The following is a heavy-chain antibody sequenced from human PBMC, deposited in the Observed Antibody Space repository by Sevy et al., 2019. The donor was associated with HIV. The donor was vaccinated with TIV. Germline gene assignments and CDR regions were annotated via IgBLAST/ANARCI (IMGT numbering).Heavy chain of an antibody. CDR2: ISSSSSYI. V-gene: IGHV3-21*01. Sequence: GGSLRLSCAASGFTFSSYSMNWVRQAPGKGLEWVSSISSSSSYIYYADSVKGRFTISRDNAKNSLYLQMNSLRAEDTAVYYCASDLYYYDSSGYYQDPPEYFQHWGQGTLVTVSS. D-gene: IGHD3-22*01. J-gene: IGHJ1*01. CDR1: GFTFSSYS. CDR3: ASDLYYYDSSGYYQDPPEYFQH.